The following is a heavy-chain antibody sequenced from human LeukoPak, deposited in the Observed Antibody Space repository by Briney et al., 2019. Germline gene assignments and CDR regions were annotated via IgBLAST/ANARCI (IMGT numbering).Heavy chain of an antibody. Sequence: GASVKVSCKASGYTFTSYGNSWVRQAPGQGLEWMGWISVYNGNTNNAQKLQGRVTMTTDTSTSTAYMEVRSLRSDDTVVYYCAREEANWGSPFDSWGRGTLVSV. CDR2: ISVYNGNT. J-gene: IGHJ4*02. CDR3: AREEANWGSPFDS. D-gene: IGHD7-27*01. V-gene: IGHV1-18*01. CDR1: GYTFTSYG.